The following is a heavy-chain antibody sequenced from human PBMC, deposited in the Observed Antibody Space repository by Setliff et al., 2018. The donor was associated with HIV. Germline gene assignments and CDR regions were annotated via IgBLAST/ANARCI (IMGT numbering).Heavy chain of an antibody. CDR3: SRAAYDAVDWLDP. CDR1: GGSISSSSYY. J-gene: IGHJ5*02. Sequence: PSETLSLTCTVSGGSISSSSYYWGWIRQPPGKGLEWIGSIYYSGSTYYNPSLKSRVTISVDTSKNQFSLRLTSVTAADTAVYYCSRAAYDAVDWLDPWGQGTLVTVSS. V-gene: IGHV4-39*01. CDR2: IYYSGST. D-gene: IGHD1-1*01.